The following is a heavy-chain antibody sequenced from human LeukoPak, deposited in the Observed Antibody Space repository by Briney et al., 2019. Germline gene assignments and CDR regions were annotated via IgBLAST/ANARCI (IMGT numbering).Heavy chain of an antibody. CDR1: GGSFSGYY. Sequence: SETLSLTCAVYGGSFSGYYWSWIRQPPGKGLEWIGEISHSGSTNYNPSFKSRVTISVDTSKNQFSLKLSSVTAADTAVYYCARGPVLRFLEWSSYYYGMDVWGQGTTVTVSS. J-gene: IGHJ6*02. CDR2: ISHSGST. D-gene: IGHD3-3*01. CDR3: ARGPVLRFLEWSSYYYGMDV. V-gene: IGHV4-34*01.